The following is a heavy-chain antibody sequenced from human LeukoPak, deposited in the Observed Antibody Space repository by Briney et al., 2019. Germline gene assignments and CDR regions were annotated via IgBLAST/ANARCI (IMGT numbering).Heavy chain of an antibody. CDR1: GFAFSTYW. CDR2: INPEGAST. CDR3: ARGTAITAGIDF. Sequence: GGSLRLSCTASGFAFSTYWMFWVRQAPGEGLVWVSQINPEGASTTYGDPAKGRFTASRDNAKNALHLQMNSLRVDDTAVYYCARGTAITAGIDFWGQGTLVTVSS. J-gene: IGHJ4*02. D-gene: IGHD6-19*01. V-gene: IGHV3-74*01.